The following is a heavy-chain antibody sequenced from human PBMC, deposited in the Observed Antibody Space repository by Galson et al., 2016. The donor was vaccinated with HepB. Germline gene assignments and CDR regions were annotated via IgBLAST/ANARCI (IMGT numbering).Heavy chain of an antibody. Sequence: SLRLSCAASGFPFNSFWMDWVRQAPGKGLVWVSRLTSEGLTTYADFVEGRFSISRANARNTLLLQMDSLRVEDTAVYYCAREDHGRFDYWGQGALVSVSS. V-gene: IGHV3-74*01. CDR3: AREDHGRFDY. CDR2: LTSEGLT. J-gene: IGHJ4*02. D-gene: IGHD5-24*01. CDR1: GFPFNSFW.